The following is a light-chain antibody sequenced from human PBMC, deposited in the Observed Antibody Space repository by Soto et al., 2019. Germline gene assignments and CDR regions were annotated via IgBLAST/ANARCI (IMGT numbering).Light chain of an antibody. CDR3: QQYGTSPFT. V-gene: IGKV3-20*01. J-gene: IGKJ3*01. CDR2: GAS. Sequence: VLTQSPDTLSLSPGERATLSCRAGERISSNFLAWYQQRPGQAPRLLIYGASTRASGIPDRFSGSGSGTDFALTISRLEPEDFAVFYCQQYGTSPFTFGPGTTVEIK. CDR1: ERISSNF.